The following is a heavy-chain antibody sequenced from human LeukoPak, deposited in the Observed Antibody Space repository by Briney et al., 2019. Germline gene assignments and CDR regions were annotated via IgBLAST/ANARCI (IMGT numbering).Heavy chain of an antibody. D-gene: IGHD1-26*01. CDR2: ISGSGGST. CDR3: AGEVGAINPFDY. Sequence: GGSLRLSCAASGFTFSSYAMSWVRQAPGKGLEWVSAISGSGGSTYYADSVKGRFTISRDNAKNSLYLQMNSLRAEDTAVYYCAGEVGAINPFDYWGQGTLVTVSS. V-gene: IGHV3-23*01. J-gene: IGHJ4*02. CDR1: GFTFSSYA.